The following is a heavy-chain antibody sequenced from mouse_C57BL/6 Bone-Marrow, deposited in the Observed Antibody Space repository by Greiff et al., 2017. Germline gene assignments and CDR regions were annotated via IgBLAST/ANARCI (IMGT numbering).Heavy chain of an antibody. D-gene: IGHD1-1*01. CDR3: ARDYGSSNWYFDV. CDR2: IDPSDSYT. V-gene: IGHV1-59*01. J-gene: IGHJ1*03. Sequence: VQLKQPGAELVRPGTSVKLSCKASGYTFTSYWMHWVKQRPGQGLEWIGVIDPSDSYTNYNQKFKGKATLTVDTSSSTAYMQLSSLTSEDSAVYYCARDYGSSNWYFDVWGTGTTVTVSS. CDR1: GYTFTSYW.